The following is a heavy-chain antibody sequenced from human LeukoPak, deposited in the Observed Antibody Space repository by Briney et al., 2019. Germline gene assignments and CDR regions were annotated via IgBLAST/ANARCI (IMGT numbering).Heavy chain of an antibody. CDR2: INPNSGGT. CDR3: ATDRSLSKHRYGSGSYYNDPYFDY. J-gene: IGHJ4*02. D-gene: IGHD3-10*01. Sequence: ASVKVSCKASGYTFTGYYMHWVRQAPGQGLEWMGWINPNSGGTNYAQKFQGRVTMTRDTSISTAYMELSSLRSEDTAVYYCATDRSLSKHRYGSGSYYNDPYFDYWGQGTLVTVSS. CDR1: GYTFTGYY. V-gene: IGHV1-2*02.